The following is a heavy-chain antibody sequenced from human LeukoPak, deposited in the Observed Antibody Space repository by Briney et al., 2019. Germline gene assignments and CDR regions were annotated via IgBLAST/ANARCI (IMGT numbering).Heavy chain of an antibody. CDR1: GFTFSIYS. CDR2: ISSRSSYI. Sequence: TGGSLRLSCAASGFTFSIYSTNWVRQAPGKGLEWVSSISSRSSYIYYGDSVKGRFTISRDNAKNSLYLQMNSLRAEDTAVYYCARDPYSGYDKRVYYFDYWGQGTLVTVSS. D-gene: IGHD5-12*01. J-gene: IGHJ4*02. V-gene: IGHV3-21*01. CDR3: ARDPYSGYDKRVYYFDY.